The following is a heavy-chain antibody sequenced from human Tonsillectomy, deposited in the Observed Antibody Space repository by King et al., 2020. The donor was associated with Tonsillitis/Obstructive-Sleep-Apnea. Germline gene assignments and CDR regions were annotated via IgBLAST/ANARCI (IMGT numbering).Heavy chain of an antibody. Sequence: XQLVESGGGVVQPGRSLRLSCAASGFTFSSYGMHWXRQAPGKGLEWGAVISYDGSNKYYADSVKGRFTISRDNSKNTLYLQMNSLRAEDTAVYYCAKFGGEMATSHWGQGTLVTVSS. J-gene: IGHJ4*02. CDR2: ISYDGSNK. CDR3: AKFGGEMATSH. D-gene: IGHD5-24*01. CDR1: GFTFSSYG. V-gene: IGHV3-30*18.